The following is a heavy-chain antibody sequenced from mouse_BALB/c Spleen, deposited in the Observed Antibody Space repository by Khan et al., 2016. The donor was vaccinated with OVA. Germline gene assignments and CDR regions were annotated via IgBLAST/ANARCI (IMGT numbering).Heavy chain of an antibody. CDR1: GYTFTDYA. Sequence: QVQLKQSGAELVRPGVSVKISCKGSGYTFTDYAMHWVKQSHAKSLEWIGVISTYYGDANYNQKFKGKATMTVDKSSSTAYMELARLASEDSAIYYCARSLSGIAYWGQGTLVTVS. J-gene: IGHJ3*01. CDR2: ISTYYGDA. CDR3: ARSLSGIAY. V-gene: IGHV1S137*01. D-gene: IGHD1-1*01.